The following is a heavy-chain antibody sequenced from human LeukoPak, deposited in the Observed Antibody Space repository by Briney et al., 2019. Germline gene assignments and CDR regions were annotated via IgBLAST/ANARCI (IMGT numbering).Heavy chain of an antibody. J-gene: IGHJ4*02. CDR3: AKVTEI. Sequence: PGGSLRLSCAASGFTFSSYGVHWVRQAPGKGLEWVAVISYDGSNKYYADSVKGRFTISRDNSKNTLYLQMNSLRAEDTAVYYCAKVTEIRGQGTLVTVSS. V-gene: IGHV3-30*18. CDR2: ISYDGSNK. D-gene: IGHD5-24*01. CDR1: GFTFSSYG.